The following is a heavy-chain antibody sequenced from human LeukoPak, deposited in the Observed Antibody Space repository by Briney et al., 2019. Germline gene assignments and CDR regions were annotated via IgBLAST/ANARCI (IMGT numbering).Heavy chain of an antibody. CDR1: GFTFSSFW. CDR3: ATESIGASGQFDY. J-gene: IGHJ4*02. Sequence: GGPLRLSCAASGFTFSSFWMHWVRQAPGKGLVWVSRINSDGSRTSYAVSVKGRFTISRDNAKNTLSLKMNSLRAEDTAVYYCATESIGASGQFDYWGQGTLVTVSS. CDR2: INSDGSRT. D-gene: IGHD5-12*01. V-gene: IGHV3-74*01.